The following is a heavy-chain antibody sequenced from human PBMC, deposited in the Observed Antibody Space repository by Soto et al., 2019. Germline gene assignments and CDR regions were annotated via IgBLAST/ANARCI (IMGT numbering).Heavy chain of an antibody. D-gene: IGHD6-25*01. CDR2: IYYSGNT. CDR3: ARGLSAATLAPCYFHX. V-gene: IGHV4-31*03. CDR1: GGSIGSCDYY. Sequence: PSETLSLTCTVSGGSIGSCDYYWSWIRQPPGKGLEWIGYIYYSGNTYYNPSLKSRLTISVDTSKNQFSLKLNYVTAADTALYYCARGLSAATLAPCYFHXWGQATLLTVSX. J-gene: IGHJ4*02.